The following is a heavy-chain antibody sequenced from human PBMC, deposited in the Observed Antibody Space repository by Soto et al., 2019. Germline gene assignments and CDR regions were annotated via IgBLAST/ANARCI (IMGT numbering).Heavy chain of an antibody. J-gene: IGHJ6*02. CDR1: GYSFTRYG. Sequence: QVQLVQSRAEVKNPGASVKVSCKASGYSFTRYGIAWARQAPGQGLEWMGWINTYNGNTNYAQNLQGRVTLSTXPXSSTAYMELTSLRSNDTAIYYCAMVDVYVTPSPQDVWGQGTTVIVSS. CDR3: AMVDVYVTPSPQDV. V-gene: IGHV1-18*01. D-gene: IGHD3-16*01. CDR2: INTYNGNT.